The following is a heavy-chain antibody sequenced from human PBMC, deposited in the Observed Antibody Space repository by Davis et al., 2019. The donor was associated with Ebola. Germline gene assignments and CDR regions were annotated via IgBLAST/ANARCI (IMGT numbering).Heavy chain of an antibody. Sequence: GESLKISCAASGFTFSSYWMSWVRQAPGKGLEWVSYISNSTIYYADSVKGRFTISRDNAKNSLYLQMNSLRAEDTAVYYCARDDWGYCSGGSCLFDYWGQGTLVTVSS. CDR1: GFTFSSYW. CDR3: ARDDWGYCSGGSCLFDY. D-gene: IGHD2-15*01. CDR2: ISNSTI. V-gene: IGHV3-48*01. J-gene: IGHJ4*02.